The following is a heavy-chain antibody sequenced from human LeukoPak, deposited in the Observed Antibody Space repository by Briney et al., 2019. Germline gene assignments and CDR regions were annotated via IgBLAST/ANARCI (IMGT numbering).Heavy chain of an antibody. CDR1: GASISSYY. J-gene: IGHJ4*02. Sequence: SETLSLTCTVSGASISSYYWSWIRQPPGEGLEWIGYIFYTGSTNYNPSLESRLTISVDTSQNRFSLKLSSVTAADTAVYYCARPAAVSNRRLSFSDYWGQGILVTVYS. D-gene: IGHD6-13*01. CDR2: IFYTGST. CDR3: ARPAAVSNRRLSFSDY. V-gene: IGHV4-59*01.